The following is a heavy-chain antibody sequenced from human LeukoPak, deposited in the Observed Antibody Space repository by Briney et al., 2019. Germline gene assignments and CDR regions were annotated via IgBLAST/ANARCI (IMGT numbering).Heavy chain of an antibody. V-gene: IGHV1-69*13. CDR2: IIPTFGTA. CDR1: GGTFSSYA. CDR3: ARGVLISSSSREHFDY. J-gene: IGHJ4*02. D-gene: IGHD6-6*01. Sequence: SVKVSCKASGGTFSSYAISWVRQAPGQGLEWMEGIIPTFGTANYAQKFQGRVTITADESTSTAYMELSSLRSEDTAVYYCARGVLISSSSREHFDYWGQGTLVTVSS.